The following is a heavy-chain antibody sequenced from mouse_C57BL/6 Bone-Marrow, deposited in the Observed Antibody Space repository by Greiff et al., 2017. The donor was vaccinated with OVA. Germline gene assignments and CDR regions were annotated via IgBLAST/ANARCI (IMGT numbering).Heavy chain of an antibody. CDR3: ARQRGAIDY. Sequence: EVKLVESGGGLVKPGGSLKLSCAASGFTFSSYTMSWVRQTPEQRLEWVATISGGGGNTSYQDSVKGRFTISRDNAKNTLYLQMSSLRSEDTALYYWARQRGAIDYWGQGTTLTVSS. J-gene: IGHJ2*01. CDR2: ISGGGGNT. CDR1: GFTFSSYT. V-gene: IGHV5-9*01.